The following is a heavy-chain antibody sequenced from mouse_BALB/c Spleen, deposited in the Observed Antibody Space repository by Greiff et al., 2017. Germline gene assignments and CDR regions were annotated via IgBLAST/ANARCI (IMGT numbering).Heavy chain of an antibody. CDR1: GFSLTSYG. V-gene: IGHV2-4-1*01. D-gene: IGHD3-1*01. Sequence: VQLQQSGPGLVQPSQSLSITCTVSGFSLTSYGVHWVRQSPGKGLEWLGVIWSGGSTDYNAAFISRLSISKDDSKSQVFFKMNSLQADDTAIYYCARNGGSSYVAWFAYWGQGTLVTVSA. J-gene: IGHJ3*01. CDR2: IWSGGST. CDR3: ARNGGSSYVAWFAY.